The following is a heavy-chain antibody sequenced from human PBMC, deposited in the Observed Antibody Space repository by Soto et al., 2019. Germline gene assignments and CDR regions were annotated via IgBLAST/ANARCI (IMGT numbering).Heavy chain of an antibody. CDR3: ARKPQGHDSSSGYFDN. J-gene: IGHJ4*02. CDR1: GFSLTNARMG. Sequence: PTLVNPTETLTLTCTVSGFSLTNARMGVSWIRQPPGKALEWLAHISSNDEKSYRITLMTRLTISKDTSKSQVVLTVTNVDPEETATSYRARKPQGHDSSSGYFDNWGQGTPVTVSS. V-gene: IGHV2-26*01. D-gene: IGHD3-22*01. CDR2: ISSNDEK.